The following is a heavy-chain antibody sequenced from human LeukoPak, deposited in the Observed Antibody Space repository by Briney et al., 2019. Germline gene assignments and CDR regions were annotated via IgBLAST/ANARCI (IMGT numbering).Heavy chain of an antibody. Sequence: PGGSLRLSCAASGFTSSNYYMNWVRQAPGKGLEWVANIKEDGSEKYYMDFVRGRFTISRDNTNNSLFLQMNSLRAEDTAVYYCARDLTPLIQVWPRSLDYNYGMDVWGQGTTVTVSS. V-gene: IGHV3-7*01. J-gene: IGHJ6*02. D-gene: IGHD5-18*01. CDR1: GFTSSNYY. CDR3: ARDLTPLIQVWPRSLDYNYGMDV. CDR2: IKEDGSEK.